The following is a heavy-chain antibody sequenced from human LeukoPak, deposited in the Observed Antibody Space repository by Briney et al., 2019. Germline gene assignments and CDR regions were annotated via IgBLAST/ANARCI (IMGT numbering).Heavy chain of an antibody. CDR1: GFTFSSYS. CDR3: ARADSSSWYQFDY. CDR2: IGSSSSYI. J-gene: IGHJ4*02. Sequence: GGSLRLSCAASGFTFSSYSMNWVRQAPGKGLEWVSSIGSSSSYIYYADSVKGRFTISRDNAKNSLYLQMNSLRAEDTAVYYCARADSSSWYQFDYWGQGTLVTVSS. V-gene: IGHV3-21*01. D-gene: IGHD6-13*01.